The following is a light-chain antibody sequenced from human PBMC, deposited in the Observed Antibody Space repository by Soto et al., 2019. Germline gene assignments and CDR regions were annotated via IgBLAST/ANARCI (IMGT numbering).Light chain of an antibody. V-gene: IGKV3-20*01. CDR2: GIF. Sequence: EIVLTQSPDTLSLSPGERATLSCRASQSGYNGYLAWYQQRPGQPPRLLIYGIFTRANGVPDRFSGSGSETDFTLTSSGLAPEDSAVYYCQHYGHPQWTFGQGTKVEIK. J-gene: IGKJ1*01. CDR1: QSGYNGY. CDR3: QHYGHPQWT.